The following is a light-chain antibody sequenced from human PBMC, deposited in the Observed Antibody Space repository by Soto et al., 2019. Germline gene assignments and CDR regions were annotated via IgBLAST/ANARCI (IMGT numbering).Light chain of an antibody. CDR3: SSYTSSSTYV. V-gene: IGLV2-14*01. CDR2: EVS. Sequence: QSALTQPASVSGSPGQSITISCTATSNDVGAFNYVSWYQQHPGKAPKLMISEVSNRPSGVSNRFSGSKSGNTASLTISGLQAEDEADYYCSSYTSSSTYVCGTGTKVTVL. J-gene: IGLJ1*01. CDR1: SNDVGAFNY.